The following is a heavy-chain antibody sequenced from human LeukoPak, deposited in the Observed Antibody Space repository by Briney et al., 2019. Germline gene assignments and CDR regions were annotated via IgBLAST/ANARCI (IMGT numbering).Heavy chain of an antibody. CDR2: IRYDGSNK. Sequence: GGSLRLSCAASGFTFSSYGMHWVRQAPGKGLEWVAFIRYDGSNKYYADSVKGRFTISRDNSKNTLYLQMNSLRAEDTAVYYCARDTAMVPVWYFDYWGQGTLVTVSS. D-gene: IGHD5-18*01. CDR1: GFTFSSYG. V-gene: IGHV3-30*02. CDR3: ARDTAMVPVWYFDY. J-gene: IGHJ4*02.